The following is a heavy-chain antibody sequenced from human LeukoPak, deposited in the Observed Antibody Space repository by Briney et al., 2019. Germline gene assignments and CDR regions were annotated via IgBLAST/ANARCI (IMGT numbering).Heavy chain of an antibody. CDR3: ARGYYYDRSDYYSDAFDI. J-gene: IGHJ3*02. Sequence: ASVKVSCKASGYTFTDYYIHWVRQAPGQGLEWMGRINPKSGGTHDAQKFQGRVTMTRDTSISTAYMELSRLRSDDTAVYYCARGYYYDRSDYYSDAFDIWGQGTMVTVSS. CDR2: INPKSGGT. V-gene: IGHV1-2*06. CDR1: GYTFTDYY. D-gene: IGHD3-22*01.